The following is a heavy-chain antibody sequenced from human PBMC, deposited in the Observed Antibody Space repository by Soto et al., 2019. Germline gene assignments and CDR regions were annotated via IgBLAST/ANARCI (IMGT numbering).Heavy chain of an antibody. CDR2: ISFGGDNK. CDR3: ARVADIVVVPAAIFSWFDP. D-gene: IGHD2-2*01. V-gene: IGHV3-30-3*01. Sequence: PRGSLRLSCAASGFTFSSYAMHWVRQAPGKGLEWVAVISFGGDNKYYADSVKGRFTISRDNAKNSLYLQMNSLRAEDTAVYYCARVADIVVVPAAIFSWFDPWGQGTLVTVSS. J-gene: IGHJ5*02. CDR1: GFTFSSYA.